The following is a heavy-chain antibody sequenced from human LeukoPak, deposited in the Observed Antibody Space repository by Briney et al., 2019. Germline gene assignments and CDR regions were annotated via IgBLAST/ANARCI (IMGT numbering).Heavy chain of an antibody. CDR1: GFTVSSNY. CDR2: IYSGGST. Sequence: PGGSLRLSCAASGFTVSSNYMGWVPQAPGKGLEWVSVIYSGGSTYYADSVKGRFTISRDNSKNTLYLQMNSLRAEDTAVYYCASTFYGDSPPYWGQGTLVTVSS. V-gene: IGHV3-66*01. CDR3: ASTFYGDSPPY. D-gene: IGHD4-17*01. J-gene: IGHJ4*02.